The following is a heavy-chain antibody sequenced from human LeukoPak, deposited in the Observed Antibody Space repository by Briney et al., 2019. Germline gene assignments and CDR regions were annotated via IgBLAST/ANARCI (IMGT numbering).Heavy chain of an antibody. V-gene: IGHV4-59*08. J-gene: IGHJ4*02. CDR1: GGSMRSYY. Sequence: SETLSLTCTVSGGSMRSYYWSWIRQPPGKGLEWIGYIYYSGSTIYNPSLKSRVTISLDTSKNQFSLKMNSVTAADTAVYYCARMGNPATMTADDWGQGTLVTVSS. CDR3: ARMGNPATMTADD. D-gene: IGHD5-24*01. CDR2: IYYSGST.